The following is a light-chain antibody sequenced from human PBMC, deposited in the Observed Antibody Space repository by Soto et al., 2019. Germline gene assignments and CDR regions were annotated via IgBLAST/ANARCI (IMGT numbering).Light chain of an antibody. CDR2: DAS. V-gene: IGKV3-15*01. CDR1: QGVSSN. J-gene: IGKJ2*01. Sequence: EIVMTQSPATLSVSPGERATLSCRASQGVSSNLAWYQQKPGQAPRLLIYDASTRATGIPARFSGSGSGTEFTLTINSLQSEDFAVYYCQQYDSWPPKYTFGQGTKLEIK. CDR3: QQYDSWPPKYT.